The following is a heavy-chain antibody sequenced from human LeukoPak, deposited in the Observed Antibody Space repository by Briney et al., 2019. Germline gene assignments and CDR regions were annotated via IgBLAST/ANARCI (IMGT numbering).Heavy chain of an antibody. Sequence: GASLRLSCAASGFTFSNCAMSWVRQAPGEGPEWVSAITGSGFDTYHADSVKGRFTISRDNSKTALFLQMNSLRAEDTAVYYCVKGSDAARPYYFDYWGQGTLVTVSS. CDR2: ITGSGFDT. J-gene: IGHJ4*02. V-gene: IGHV3-23*01. D-gene: IGHD2-2*01. CDR3: VKGSDAARPYYFDY. CDR1: GFTFSNCA.